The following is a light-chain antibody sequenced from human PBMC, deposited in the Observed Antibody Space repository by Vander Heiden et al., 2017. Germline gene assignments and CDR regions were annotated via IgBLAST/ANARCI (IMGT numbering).Light chain of an antibody. CDR2: GNS. V-gene: IGLV1-40*01. CDR3: QSYDSSLSGYV. CDR1: SSNIGAGYD. J-gene: IGLJ1*01. Sequence: QSVLTQPPPVSGAPGQRVTIPCTGSSSNIGAGYDVHWYQQLPGTAPKLLIYGNSNRPSGVPDRFSGSKSGTSASLAITGLQAEDEADYYCQSYDSSLSGYVFGTGTKVTVL.